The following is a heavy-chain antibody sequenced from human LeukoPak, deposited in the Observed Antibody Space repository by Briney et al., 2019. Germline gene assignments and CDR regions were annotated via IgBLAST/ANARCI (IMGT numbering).Heavy chain of an antibody. CDR2: IHYSGST. Sequence: SETLSLTCTVSGRSISTYYWLWIRQTPGKGLEWIGYIHYSGSTNYNPSLNSRVTISVDTSKNQFSLKVNSVIAADTAVYYCARGTHSSSPIPLDYWGQGTLVTVSS. CDR3: ARGTHSSSPIPLDY. D-gene: IGHD6-6*01. CDR1: GRSISTYY. V-gene: IGHV4-59*01. J-gene: IGHJ4*02.